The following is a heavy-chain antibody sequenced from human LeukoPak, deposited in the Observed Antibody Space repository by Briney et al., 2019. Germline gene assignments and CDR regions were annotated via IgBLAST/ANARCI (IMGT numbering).Heavy chain of an antibody. CDR2: ISSDGSDK. J-gene: IGHJ4*02. Sequence: PGGSLRLSCTASGFTFSSYAMHWVRQAPGKGLEWVAVISSDGSDKYCADSVKGRFTISRDNSKNTLYLQMNSLRAEDTAVYYCARDRYYYHSSGYRLALDYWGQGTLVTVSS. D-gene: IGHD3-22*01. CDR1: GFTFSSYA. V-gene: IGHV3-30*04. CDR3: ARDRYYYHSSGYRLALDY.